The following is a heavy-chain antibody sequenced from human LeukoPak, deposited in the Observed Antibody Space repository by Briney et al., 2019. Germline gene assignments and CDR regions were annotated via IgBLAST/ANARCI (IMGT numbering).Heavy chain of an antibody. CDR3: AREFLGSFSFDY. D-gene: IGHD3-3*01. CDR2: IKKDGSEK. J-gene: IGHJ4*02. V-gene: IGHV3-7*01. Sequence: GGSLRLSCAASGFTFSSYWMSWVRQAPGKGREWVANIKKDGSEKYYVDSVKGRFTISRDNAKTSLDLQMNSLRAEGTAVYYCAREFLGSFSFDYWGQGTLVTVSS. CDR1: GFTFSSYW.